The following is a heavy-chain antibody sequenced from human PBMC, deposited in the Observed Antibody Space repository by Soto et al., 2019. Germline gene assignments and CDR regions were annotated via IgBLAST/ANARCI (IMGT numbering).Heavy chain of an antibody. CDR2: INAGNGKT. J-gene: IGHJ4*02. CDR3: ARDYCSSTICVFDD. D-gene: IGHD2-2*01. CDR1: GYTFTSDA. Sequence: QVQLVQSVAEVKKPGASVKVSCKASGYTFTSDAMYCLRQSPGQRREWMGWINAGNGKTKNSKKFQGRITITRDTSASTAYMGLSSLIYEDTAVYSCARDYCSSTICVFDDWGQGSLVT. V-gene: IGHV1-3*01.